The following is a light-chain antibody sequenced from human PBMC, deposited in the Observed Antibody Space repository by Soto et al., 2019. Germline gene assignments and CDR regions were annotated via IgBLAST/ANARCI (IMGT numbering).Light chain of an antibody. J-gene: IGKJ3*01. V-gene: IGKV1-5*01. CDR1: QTINNW. CDR2: SAS. CDR3: QQVDSYPRT. Sequence: DFQMTQSPSTLSASVGDRVTITCRASQTINNWLAWYHQKPGKAPKLLIYSASTLQSGVPSRFSGRGSGTDFTLTISSLQPEDFGTYYCQQVDSYPRTFGPGTTVDI.